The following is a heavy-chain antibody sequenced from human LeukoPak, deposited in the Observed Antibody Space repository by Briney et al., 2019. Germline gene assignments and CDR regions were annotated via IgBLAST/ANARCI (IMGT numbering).Heavy chain of an antibody. CDR2: IYYSGST. Sequence: PSETLSLTCTVSGGSISSGGYYWSWIRQHPGKGLEWIGYIYYSGSTYYNPSLKSRVTISVDTSKNQFSLKLSSVTAADTAVYYCARCKDSSVYYYYYGMDVWGQGTTVTVSS. CDR3: ARCKDSSVYYYYYGMDV. CDR1: GGSISSGGYY. D-gene: IGHD3-22*01. J-gene: IGHJ6*02. V-gene: IGHV4-31*03.